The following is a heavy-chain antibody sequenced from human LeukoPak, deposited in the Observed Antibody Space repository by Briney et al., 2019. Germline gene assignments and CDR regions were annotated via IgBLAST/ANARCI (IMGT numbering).Heavy chain of an antibody. D-gene: IGHD4-23*01. Sequence: GESLKISCKGSGYSISSYWIGWVRQMPGKGLEWMGIIYPGDSDTRYSPSFQGQVTISADKSISTAYLQWSSLKASDTAMYYCARQDYGGNYVPDALDIWGQGTMVTVSS. V-gene: IGHV5-51*01. CDR2: IYPGDSDT. CDR1: GYSISSYW. CDR3: ARQDYGGNYVPDALDI. J-gene: IGHJ3*02.